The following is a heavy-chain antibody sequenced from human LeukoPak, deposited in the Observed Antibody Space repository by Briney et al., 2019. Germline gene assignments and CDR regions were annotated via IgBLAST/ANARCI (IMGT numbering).Heavy chain of an antibody. D-gene: IGHD6-13*01. J-gene: IGHJ4*02. CDR2: ISSGSKTI. Sequence: GGSLRLSCAASGFTFSSYSMNWVRQAPGKGLEWVSYISSGSKTIYYADSVKGRFTISRDNAKNSLYLQMNSLRAEDTALYYCAKDRRRYSSSWYTFDYWGQGTLVTVSS. CDR3: AKDRRRYSSSWYTFDY. V-gene: IGHV3-48*04. CDR1: GFTFSSYS.